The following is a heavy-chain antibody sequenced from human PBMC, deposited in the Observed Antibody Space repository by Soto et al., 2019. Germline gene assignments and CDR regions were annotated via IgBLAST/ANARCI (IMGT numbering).Heavy chain of an antibody. J-gene: IGHJ4*02. CDR3: ARENTGATVTHPDY. Sequence: GGSLRLSCAASGFTFSSYCVHWVRQAPGKGLEWVSYINPDGSDTVYADSVKGRFTTSRDNAKNTLYLQMNSLRVEDTAVYYCARENTGATVTHPDYWGQGTLVTVSS. V-gene: IGHV3-74*01. CDR1: GFTFSSYC. CDR2: INPDGSDT. D-gene: IGHD4-17*01.